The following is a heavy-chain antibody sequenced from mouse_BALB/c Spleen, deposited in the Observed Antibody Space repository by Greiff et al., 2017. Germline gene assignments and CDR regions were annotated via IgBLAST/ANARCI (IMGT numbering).Heavy chain of an antibody. CDR2: IYPGDGDT. CDR1: GYAFSSSW. D-gene: IGHD4-1*01. V-gene: IGHV1-82*01. CDR3: ARWEDYAMDY. J-gene: IGHJ4*01. Sequence: VQLQQSGPELVKPGASVKISCKASGYAFSSSWMNWVKQRPGQGLEWIGRIYPGDGDTNYNGKFKGKATLTADKSSSTAYMQLSSLTSVDSAVYFCARWEDYAMDYWGQGTSVTVSS.